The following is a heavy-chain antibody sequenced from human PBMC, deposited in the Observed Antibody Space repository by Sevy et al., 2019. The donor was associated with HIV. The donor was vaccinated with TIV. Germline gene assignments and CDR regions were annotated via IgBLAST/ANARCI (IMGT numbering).Heavy chain of an antibody. CDR1: GYTFTSYG. CDR3: ARRYSSSTGKTFDY. Sequence: ASEKVSCKASGYTFTSYGISWVRQAPGEGLEWMGWISTYNGNTNYAQKLQGRVTMTTDTSTSTAYMELRSLRSDDTAVYYCARRYSSSTGKTFDYWGQGTLVTVSS. J-gene: IGHJ4*02. D-gene: IGHD6-6*01. V-gene: IGHV1-18*01. CDR2: ISTYNGNT.